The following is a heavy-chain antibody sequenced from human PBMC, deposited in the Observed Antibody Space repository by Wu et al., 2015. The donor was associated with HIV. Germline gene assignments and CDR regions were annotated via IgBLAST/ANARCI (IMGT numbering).Heavy chain of an antibody. CDR3: ARGPRYFDSSGYYVQSVFGRYYFDY. CDR1: GGSISSHY. D-gene: IGHD3-22*01. Sequence: QVQLLESGPGLVKPSETLSLTCTVSGGSISSHYWSWIRQPPGKGLEWIGYVHYSGNTNYNPSLKSRVTISVDTSKNQFSLKLSSVTAADTAVYYCARGPRYFDSSGYYVQSVFGRYYFDYWGQGTLVTVSS. J-gene: IGHJ4*02. V-gene: IGHV4-59*11. CDR2: VHYSGNT.